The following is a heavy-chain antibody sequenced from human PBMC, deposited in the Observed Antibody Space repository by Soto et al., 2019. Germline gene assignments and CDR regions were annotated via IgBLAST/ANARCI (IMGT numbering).Heavy chain of an antibody. D-gene: IGHD4-17*01. CDR2: ISNSGDNT. V-gene: IGHV3-23*01. CDR1: KFSFSTYA. J-gene: IGHJ4*02. CDR3: AKGRGGDYGGSFDY. Sequence: EVQLLESGGGLVQPGGSLRLSCAASKFSFSTYAMSWVRQAPGKGLGWVSAISNSGDNTYYTESVKGRFTISRDNSKNTLYLQMNSLTADDTAVYYCAKGRGGDYGGSFDYWGQGTLVTVSS.